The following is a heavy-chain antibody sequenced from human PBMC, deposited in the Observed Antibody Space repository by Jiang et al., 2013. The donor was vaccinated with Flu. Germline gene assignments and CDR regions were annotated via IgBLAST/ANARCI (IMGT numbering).Heavy chain of an antibody. CDR3: ARQSGIAARPVYYFDY. J-gene: IGHJ4*02. Sequence: TSYWIGWVRQMPGKGLEWMGIIYPGDSDTRYSPSFQGQVTISADKSISTAYLQWSSLKASDTAMYYCARQSGIAARPVYYFDYWGQGTLVTVSS. V-gene: IGHV5-51*01. CDR1: TSYW. CDR2: IYPGDSDT. D-gene: IGHD6-6*01.